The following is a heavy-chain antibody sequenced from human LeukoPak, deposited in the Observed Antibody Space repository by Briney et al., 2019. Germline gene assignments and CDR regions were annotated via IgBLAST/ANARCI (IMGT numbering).Heavy chain of an antibody. J-gene: IGHJ4*02. Sequence: PGGSLRLSCAASGFAVSSNYMTWVRQAPGKGLEWVSVIYSDGSTFYAESVKGRFTISRDNAKNTLYLQMNSLRAEDTAVYYCARGTWDYWGQGTLVTVSS. CDR2: IYSDGST. V-gene: IGHV3-53*05. CDR3: ARGTWDY. CDR1: GFAVSSNY.